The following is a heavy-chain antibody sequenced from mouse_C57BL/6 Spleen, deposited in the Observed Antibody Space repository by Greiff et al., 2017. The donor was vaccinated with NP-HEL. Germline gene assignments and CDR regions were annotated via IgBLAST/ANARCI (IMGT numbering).Heavy chain of an antibody. Sequence: QVQLQQPGAELVRPGSSVKLSCKASGYTFTSYWMDWVKQRPGQGLEWIGNIYPSDSETHYNQKFKDKATLTVDKSSSTAYMQLSSLTSEDSAVYYCARGDYGIAYWGQGTLVTVSA. CDR2: IYPSDSET. CDR3: ARGDYGIAY. V-gene: IGHV1-61*01. CDR1: GYTFTSYW. J-gene: IGHJ3*01. D-gene: IGHD1-1*01.